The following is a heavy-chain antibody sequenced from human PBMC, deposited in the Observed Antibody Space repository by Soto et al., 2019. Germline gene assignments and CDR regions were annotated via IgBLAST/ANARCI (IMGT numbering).Heavy chain of an antibody. CDR3: AKDRAKQQLVRGDYYYGMDV. CDR2: ISYDGSNK. J-gene: IGHJ6*02. D-gene: IGHD6-13*01. CDR1: GFTFSSYG. V-gene: IGHV3-30*18. Sequence: QVQLVESGGGVVQPRRSLRLSCAASGFTFSSYGMHWVRQAPGKGLEWVAVISYDGSNKYYADSVKGRFTISRDNSKNTLYLQMNSLRAEDTAVYYSAKDRAKQQLVRGDYYYGMDVWGQGTTVTVSS.